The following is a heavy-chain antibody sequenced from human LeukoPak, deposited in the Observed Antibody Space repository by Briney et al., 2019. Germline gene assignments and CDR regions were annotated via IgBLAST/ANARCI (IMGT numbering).Heavy chain of an antibody. Sequence: SETLXXTCTVSGYSISSGYYGDWIRQPPGGGLEWIGSIYHSGNTYYNPSLKSRVTISVDTSKNQFSLKLSSVTAVDTAMYYCARTTAAAGTSFDYWGQGTLVTVSA. D-gene: IGHD6-13*01. V-gene: IGHV4-38-2*02. CDR3: ARTTAAAGTSFDY. CDR1: GYSISSGYY. J-gene: IGHJ4*02. CDR2: IYHSGNT.